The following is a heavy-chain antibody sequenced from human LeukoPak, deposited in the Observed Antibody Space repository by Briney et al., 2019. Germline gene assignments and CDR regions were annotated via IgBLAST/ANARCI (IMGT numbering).Heavy chain of an antibody. CDR3: ARGERLNYFAY. J-gene: IGHJ4*02. CDR1: EFTFSTYE. D-gene: IGHD1-26*01. CDR2: ISSSGTTE. Sequence: GGSLRLSCAASEFTFSTYEMSWVRQAPGKGLEWVSYISSSGTTEKYADSVKGRFTISRDNAKNSLYLQMYSLRAEDTAVYYCARGERLNYFAYWGQGTLVTVSS. V-gene: IGHV3-48*03.